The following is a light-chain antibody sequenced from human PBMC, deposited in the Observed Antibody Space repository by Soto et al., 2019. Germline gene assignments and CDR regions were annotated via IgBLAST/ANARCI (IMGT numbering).Light chain of an antibody. CDR3: QQYNNWPP. V-gene: IGKV3-15*01. CDR1: QSVSSN. CDR2: GAS. Sequence: EIVLTHSPGALSFSPGERATLSCMASQSVSSNLAWYQQKPGQAPRLLIYGASTRATGIPARFSGSGSGTEFTLTISSLQSEDFAVYYCQQYNNWPPFGQGTKVDIK. J-gene: IGKJ1*01.